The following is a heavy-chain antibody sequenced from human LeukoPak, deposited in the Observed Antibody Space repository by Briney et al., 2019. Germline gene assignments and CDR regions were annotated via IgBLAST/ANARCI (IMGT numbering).Heavy chain of an antibody. Sequence: PSETLSLTCTVSGGSISGYYWSWIRQPPGKGLEWIGYIHYSGSTNYDPSLMSRVTISVDTSKNQFSLRLSSVTAADTAVYHCARVRYGSGSYYNAMDVWGQGTTVTVSS. CDR3: ARVRYGSGSYYNAMDV. D-gene: IGHD3-10*01. CDR2: IHYSGST. V-gene: IGHV4-59*01. CDR1: GGSISGYY. J-gene: IGHJ6*02.